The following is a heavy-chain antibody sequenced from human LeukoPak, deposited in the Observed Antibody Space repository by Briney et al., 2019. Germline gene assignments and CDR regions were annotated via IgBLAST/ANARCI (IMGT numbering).Heavy chain of an antibody. V-gene: IGHV6-1*01. CDR2: TYYRSKWYN. J-gene: IGHJ4*02. CDR1: GDSVSSNSAA. Sequence: SQTLSLTCAISGDSVSSNSAAWNWIRQSPSRGLEWLGRTYYRSKWYNDYAVSVKSRITINPDTSKNQFSLKLSSVTAADTAVYYCARHSDDGRVSPPEFWFDYWGQGALVTVSS. CDR3: ARHSDDGRVSPPEFWFDY. D-gene: IGHD3-3*01.